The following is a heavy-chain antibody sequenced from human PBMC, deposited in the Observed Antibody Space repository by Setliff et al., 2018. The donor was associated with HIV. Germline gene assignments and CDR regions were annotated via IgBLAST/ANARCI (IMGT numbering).Heavy chain of an antibody. CDR1: GFSLRSSGMC. V-gene: IGHV2-70*11. Sequence: SGPTLVNPTQTLTLTCTLSGFSLRSSGMCVSWVRQPPGKALEWLARIDWDDDEYYNTSLKTRLNISKDTSRNQVVLTLTNMDSVDTATYYSARMGHPFGNTQYWYCVLWGRGTLVTVSS. J-gene: IGHJ2*01. D-gene: IGHD3-16*01. CDR2: IDWDDDE. CDR3: ARMGHPFGNTQYWYCVL.